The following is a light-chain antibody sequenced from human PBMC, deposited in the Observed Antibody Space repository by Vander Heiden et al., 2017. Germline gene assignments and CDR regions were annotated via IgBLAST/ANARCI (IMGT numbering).Light chain of an antibody. Sequence: SSHLTQPPPVSVSPGQTARITCPGDAMPKQYAYWYQQKPGQAPVLVIYKDSERPSGIPERFSGSSSGKTVTLTISGVQAEDEADYYCQSADSSGTYVVFGGGTKLTVL. CDR2: KDS. CDR3: QSADSSGTYVV. V-gene: IGLV3-25*03. CDR1: AMPKQY. J-gene: IGLJ2*01.